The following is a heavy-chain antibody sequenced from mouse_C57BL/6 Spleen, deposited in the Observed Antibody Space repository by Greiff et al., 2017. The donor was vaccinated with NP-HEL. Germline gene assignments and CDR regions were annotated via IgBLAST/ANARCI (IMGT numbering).Heavy chain of an antibody. CDR3: ARPYDGYYDD. V-gene: IGHV5-6*01. CDR1: GFTFSSYG. J-gene: IGHJ2*01. CDR2: ISSGGSYT. Sequence: EVMLVESGGDLVKPGGSLKLSCAASGFTFSSYGMSWVRQTPDKRLEWVATISSGGSYTYYPDSVKGRFTISRDNAKNTLYLQMSSLKSEDTAMYYCARPYDGYYDDWGQGTTLTVSS. D-gene: IGHD2-3*01.